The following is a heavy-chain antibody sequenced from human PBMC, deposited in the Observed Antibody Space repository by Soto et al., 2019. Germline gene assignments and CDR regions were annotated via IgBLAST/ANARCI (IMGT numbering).Heavy chain of an antibody. D-gene: IGHD3-22*01. Sequence: EVQLVESGGGLVQPGGSLSDSCEASGFTFSSNGMNWVRQAPGKGLEWVSFISIGSSTINYADSVRGRFTISRDNAKNSLYLQMKSLRDEDTAVYYCARDWGVYDSDIRTHIPHLDSWGQGTPVTVSS. CDR1: GFTFSSNG. J-gene: IGHJ4*02. CDR3: ARDWGVYDSDIRTHIPHLDS. V-gene: IGHV3-48*02. CDR2: ISIGSSTI.